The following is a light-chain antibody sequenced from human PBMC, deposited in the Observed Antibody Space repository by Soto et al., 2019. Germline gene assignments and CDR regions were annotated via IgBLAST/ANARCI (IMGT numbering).Light chain of an antibody. J-gene: IGKJ5*01. Sequence: DIHMTQSPSAMSASVGDRVTITCRASQGISSYLAWYQQKPGKAPKLLIYAASTLQSGVPSRFSGSGSGTEFTLTISRLEPEDFAVYYCQQYGSSPITFGQGTRLEIK. CDR1: QGISSY. V-gene: IGKV1-17*03. CDR2: AAS. CDR3: QQYGSSPIT.